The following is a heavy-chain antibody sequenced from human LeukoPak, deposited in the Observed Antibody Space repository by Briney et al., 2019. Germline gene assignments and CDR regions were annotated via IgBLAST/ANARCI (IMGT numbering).Heavy chain of an antibody. CDR1: GFTFSNYW. J-gene: IGHJ4*02. CDR3: AKERGSSWYLDY. D-gene: IGHD6-13*01. Sequence: PGGSLRLSCAASGFTFSNYWMHWVRQAPGKGLVWVSRINSDGINTSYADSVKGRFTISRDNAKNALNLQMNSLRAEDTAVYYCAKERGSSWYLDYWGQGTLVTVSS. CDR2: INSDGINT. V-gene: IGHV3-74*01.